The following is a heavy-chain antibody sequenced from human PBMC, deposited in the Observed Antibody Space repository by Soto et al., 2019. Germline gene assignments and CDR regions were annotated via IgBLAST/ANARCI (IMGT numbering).Heavy chain of an antibody. CDR3: PRDSAPRSIDS. CDR1: GFTFSSYN. D-gene: IGHD2-21*01. CDR2: ISSSSGTI. J-gene: IGHJ4*02. V-gene: IGHV3-48*01. Sequence: EVQLVESGGGLVQPGGSLRLSCAASGFTFSSYNMNWVRQAPGKGLDWVSYISSSSGTIYYAGSVKGRFTISRDNAKNSRYLQMNSLVAEDAAVDYCPRDSAPRSIDSRGQGTLVTVSS.